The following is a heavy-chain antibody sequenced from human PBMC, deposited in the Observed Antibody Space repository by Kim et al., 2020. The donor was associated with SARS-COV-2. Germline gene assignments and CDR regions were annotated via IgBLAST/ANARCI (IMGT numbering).Heavy chain of an antibody. CDR2: IHLSGTT. CDR1: GGSISNYY. CDR3: ARAAFNDHGHYLGY. V-gene: IGHV4-4*07. Sequence: SETLSLTCIVSGGSISNYYWNWIRQSAENGLEWIGHIHLSGTTDYNPSLKSRVTMSLDTSKNQFSLKLTSVTAADTALYYCARAAFNDHGHYLGYWGQGILVTVSS. J-gene: IGHJ4*02. D-gene: IGHD4-17*01.